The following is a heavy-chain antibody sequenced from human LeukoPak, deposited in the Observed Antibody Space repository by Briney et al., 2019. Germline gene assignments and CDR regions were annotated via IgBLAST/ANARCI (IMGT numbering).Heavy chain of an antibody. CDR2: LYSGGDT. V-gene: IGHV3-66*01. Sequence: PGGSLRLSCAASGFTVSSNYMSWVRQAPGKGLEWVSVLYSGGDTYYADSVKGRFTISRDNSKNTLYLQMNSQRVEDTAVYYCARDGYYWHYWGQGTLVTVSS. J-gene: IGHJ4*02. CDR1: GFTVSSNY. D-gene: IGHD1-1*01. CDR3: ARDGYYWHY.